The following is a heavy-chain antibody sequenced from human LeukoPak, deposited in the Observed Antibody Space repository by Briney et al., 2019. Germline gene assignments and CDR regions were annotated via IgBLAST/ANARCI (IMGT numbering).Heavy chain of an antibody. CDR2: IYYSGST. CDR3: ARKDVSGSYYTDY. V-gene: IGHV4-39*07. J-gene: IGHJ4*02. Sequence: SETLSLTCTVSGGSISSSSYYWGWIRQPPGKGLEWIGSIYYSGSTYYNPSLKSRVTISVDTSKNQFSLKLSSVTAADTAVYYCARKDVSGSYYTDYCGQGTLVTVSS. D-gene: IGHD1-26*01. CDR1: GGSISSSSYY.